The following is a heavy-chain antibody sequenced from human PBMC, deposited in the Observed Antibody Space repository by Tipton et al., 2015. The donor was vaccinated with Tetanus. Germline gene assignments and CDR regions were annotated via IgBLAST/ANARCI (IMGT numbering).Heavy chain of an antibody. CDR2: IGTAGDT. J-gene: IGHJ6*02. V-gene: IGHV3-13*01. CDR3: ARVSYYYYGMDV. Sequence: SLRLSCAASGFTFSSYDMHWVRQATGKGLEWVSAIGTAGDTYYPGSVKGRFTISRENAKNSLYLQMNSLRAEDTALYHCARVSYYYYGMDVWGQGTTVTVSS. CDR1: GFTFSSYD.